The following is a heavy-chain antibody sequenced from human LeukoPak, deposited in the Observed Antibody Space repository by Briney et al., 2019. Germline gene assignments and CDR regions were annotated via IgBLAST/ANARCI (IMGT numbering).Heavy chain of an antibody. CDR2: IPYDGSNK. V-gene: IGHV3-30-3*01. CDR1: GLIFSILS. Sequence: PGRSLRLSCAVSGLIFSILSAQWVRHPPGKGREWVAVIPYDGSNKLYADSVKGRFTISRNNSKNTLYLQMNNLRAEDTAVYYCARERRNWFDPWGQGTLVTVSS. CDR3: ARERRNWFDP. J-gene: IGHJ5*02.